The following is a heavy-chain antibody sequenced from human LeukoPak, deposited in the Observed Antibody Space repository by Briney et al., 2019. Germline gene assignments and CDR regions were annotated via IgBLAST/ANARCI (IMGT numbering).Heavy chain of an antibody. Sequence: SVKVSCKASGGTFSSYAISRVRQAPGQGLEWMGGIIPIFGTANYAQKFQGRVTITTDESTSTAYMELSSLRSEDAAVYYCARDRGGGATTMDYWGQGTLVTVSS. CDR1: GGTFSSYA. V-gene: IGHV1-69*05. CDR3: ARDRGGGATTMDY. J-gene: IGHJ4*02. CDR2: IIPIFGTA. D-gene: IGHD1-26*01.